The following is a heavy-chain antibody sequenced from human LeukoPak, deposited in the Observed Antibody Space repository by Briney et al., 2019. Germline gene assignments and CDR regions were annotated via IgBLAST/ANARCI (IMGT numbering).Heavy chain of an antibody. CDR1: GFTFSSYS. CDR2: ISSSSSYI. V-gene: IGHV3-21*01. J-gene: IGHJ6*02. D-gene: IGHD6-19*01. CDR3: AKGQWLVLLNNMDV. Sequence: PGGSLRLSCAASGFTFSSYSMNWVRQAPGKGLEWVSSISSSSSYIYYADSVKGRFTISRDNAKNSLYLQMNSLRAEDTAVYYCAKGQWLVLLNNMDVWGQGTTVTVSS.